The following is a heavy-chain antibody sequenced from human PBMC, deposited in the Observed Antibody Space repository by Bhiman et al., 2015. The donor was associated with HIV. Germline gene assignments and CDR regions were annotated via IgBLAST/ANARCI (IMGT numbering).Heavy chain of an antibody. J-gene: IGHJ4*02. CDR2: IGTGGSPI. CDR3: ARDGLTASLDY. D-gene: IGHD3/OR15-3a*01. V-gene: IGHV3-48*01. Sequence: EVQLVESGGNLVQPGGSLKLSCAASGFTFNTYSMNWVRQAPGKGLEWISYIGTGGSPIYYADSVKGRFTISRDDAKKSLYLQMHSLRADDTAFLHCARDGLTASLDYWGQGTLVTVST. CDR1: GFTFNTYS.